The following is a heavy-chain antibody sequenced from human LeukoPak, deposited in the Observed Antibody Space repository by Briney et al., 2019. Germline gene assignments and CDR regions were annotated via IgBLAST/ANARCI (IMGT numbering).Heavy chain of an antibody. CDR2: ISSSSSTI. Sequence: PGGSLRLSCAASGFTFSSYSMNWVRQAPGKGLEGVSYISSSSSTIYYADSVKGRFTISRDNAKNSLYLHMNSLRAEDRAVYYCAEQRTEWGQGTLVTASS. V-gene: IGHV3-48*04. J-gene: IGHJ4*01. CDR1: GFTFSSYS. D-gene: IGHD1/OR15-1a*01. CDR3: AEQRTE.